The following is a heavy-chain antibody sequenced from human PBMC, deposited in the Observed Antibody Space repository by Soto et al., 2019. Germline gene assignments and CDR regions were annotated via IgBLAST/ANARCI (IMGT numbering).Heavy chain of an antibody. D-gene: IGHD2-15*01. Sequence: PSETLSLTCTVSGGSISSGDYYWSWIRQPPGKGLEWIGYIYHSGSTYYNPSLKSRVTISVNTSKNQFSLKLSSVTAADTAVYYCARSPTRGQYSKDAFDIWGQGTMVTVSS. CDR3: ARSPTRGQYSKDAFDI. CDR1: GGSISSGDYY. J-gene: IGHJ3*02. CDR2: IYHSGST. V-gene: IGHV4-30-4*01.